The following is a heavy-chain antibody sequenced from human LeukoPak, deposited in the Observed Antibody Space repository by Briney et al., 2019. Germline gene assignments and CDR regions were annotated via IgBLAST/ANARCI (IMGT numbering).Heavy chain of an antibody. CDR1: GFTFSRHW. CDR3: ARDRVASNWNYHPLFDY. Sequence: GGSLRLSCAASGFTFSRHWMHWVRQAPGKGPVWVSRINTDESDTIYADSVRGRFTISRDNAENMLYLQMNSLRVEDTAVYYCARDRVASNWNYHPLFDYWGQGSLVTVSS. CDR2: INTDESDT. J-gene: IGHJ4*02. V-gene: IGHV3-74*01. D-gene: IGHD1-7*01.